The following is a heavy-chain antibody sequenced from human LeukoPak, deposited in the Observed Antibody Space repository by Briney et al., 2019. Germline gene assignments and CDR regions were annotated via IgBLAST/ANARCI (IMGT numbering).Heavy chain of an antibody. V-gene: IGHV3-30*03. CDR2: ISYDGTEK. CDR1: GFTFSSYG. D-gene: IGHD4-17*01. Sequence: GGSLRLSCAASGFTFSSYGMHWVRQAPGKGLEWVAVISYDGTEKYYGDSVKGRFTISRDNSKNTLYLQMNSLRAEDTALYYCARDGHGVPLDYWGQGTLVTVSP. J-gene: IGHJ4*02. CDR3: ARDGHGVPLDY.